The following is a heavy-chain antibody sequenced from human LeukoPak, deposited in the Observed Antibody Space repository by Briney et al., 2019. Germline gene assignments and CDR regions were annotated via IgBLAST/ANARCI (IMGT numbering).Heavy chain of an antibody. Sequence: SETLSLTCTVSGGSISSYYWSWIRQPAGKGLEWIGRIYTSGSTNYNPSLKSRVTMSVDMSKNQFSLKLSSVTAADTAVYYCARDSAVVGYFDYWGQGTLVTVSS. D-gene: IGHD2-15*01. CDR3: ARDSAVVGYFDY. J-gene: IGHJ4*02. V-gene: IGHV4-4*07. CDR2: IYTSGST. CDR1: GGSISSYY.